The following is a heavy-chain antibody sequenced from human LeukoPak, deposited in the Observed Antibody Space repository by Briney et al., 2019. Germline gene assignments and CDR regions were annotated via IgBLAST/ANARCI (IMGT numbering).Heavy chain of an antibody. V-gene: IGHV3-23*01. CDR3: AKDGSLYGGNRGYYFDY. J-gene: IGHJ4*02. CDR2: ISGSGGST. D-gene: IGHD4-23*01. Sequence: GGSLRLSCAASGFTFSSYAMSWVRQAPGKGLEWVSAISGSGGSTYYADSVKGRFTISRDNSKNTLYLQMNSLRAEDTAVYYCAKDGSLYGGNRGYYFDYWGQGTLVTVSS. CDR1: GFTFSSYA.